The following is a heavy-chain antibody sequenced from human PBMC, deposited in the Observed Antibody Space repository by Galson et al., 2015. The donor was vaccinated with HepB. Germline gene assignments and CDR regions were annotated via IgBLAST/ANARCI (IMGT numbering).Heavy chain of an antibody. CDR1: GFTFSDYY. CDR3: ARDPADTGGFLDYYYGMDV. D-gene: IGHD3-10*01. V-gene: IGHV3-11*06. J-gene: IGHJ6*02. CDR2: ISSSSSYT. Sequence: SLRLSCAASGFTFSDYYMSWIRQAPGKGLEWVSYISSSSSYTNYADSVKGRFTISRDNAKNSLYLQMNSLRAEDTAVYYCARDPADTGGFLDYYYGMDVWGQGTTVTVSS.